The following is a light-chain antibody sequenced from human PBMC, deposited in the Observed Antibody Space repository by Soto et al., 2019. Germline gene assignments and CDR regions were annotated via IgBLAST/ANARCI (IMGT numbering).Light chain of an antibody. CDR1: QSVSSY. J-gene: IGKJ4*01. CDR2: GAS. CDR3: QQYNNWPLT. Sequence: ELVTTQSPATLSVSPGERATLSCRASQSVSSYLAWYQQKPGQAPRLLIYGASTRATDIPARFSGSGSGTEFTLTISSLQSEDFALYYCQQYNNWPLTFGQGTKVDIK. V-gene: IGKV3-15*01.